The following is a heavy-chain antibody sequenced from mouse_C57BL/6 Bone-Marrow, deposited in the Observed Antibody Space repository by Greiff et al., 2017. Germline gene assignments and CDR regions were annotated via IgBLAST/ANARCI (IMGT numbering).Heavy chain of an antibody. J-gene: IGHJ4*01. V-gene: IGHV7-3*01. CDR3: ARWLRRWYYAMDY. CDR2: IRNKANGYTT. D-gene: IGHD2-2*01. Sequence: EVQGVESGGGLVQPGGSLSLSCAASGFTFTDYYMSWVRQPPGKALEWLGFIRNKANGYTTEYSASVKGRFTISRDTSQSILYLQMNALRAEDSATYYCARWLRRWYYAMDYWGQGTSVTVSS. CDR1: GFTFTDYY.